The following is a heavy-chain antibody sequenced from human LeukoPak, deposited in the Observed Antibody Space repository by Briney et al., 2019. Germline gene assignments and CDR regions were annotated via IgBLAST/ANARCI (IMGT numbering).Heavy chain of an antibody. J-gene: IGHJ3*02. Sequence: SETLSLTCTVSGYSISSGYYWGWIRQPPGKGLEWIGSIYHSGSTYYNPSLKSRVTISVDTSKNQFSLKLSSVTAADTAVYYCARGRTNYDILTGSLPSGVDIWGQGTMVTVSS. D-gene: IGHD3-9*01. CDR2: IYHSGST. CDR1: GYSISSGYY. V-gene: IGHV4-38-2*02. CDR3: ARGRTNYDILTGSLPSGVDI.